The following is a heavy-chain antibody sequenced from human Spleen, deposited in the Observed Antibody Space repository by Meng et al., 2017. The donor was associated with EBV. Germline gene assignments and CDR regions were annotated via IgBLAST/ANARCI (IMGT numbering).Heavy chain of an antibody. CDR3: ARPFPSWQSPRLDPFGA. D-gene: IGHD6-19*01. Sequence: ERREWGPGRGSPSEPLSLTCTFSGDSIRSFYYWGWIRQPPGRGLEWIGSVHYTGSTYYSPSLKSRVTVSVDTSKNQFSLRLTSVTAADTAVYYCARPFPSWQSPRLDPFGAWGQGTLVTVSS. J-gene: IGHJ5*02. CDR2: VHYTGST. V-gene: IGHV4-39*01. CDR1: GDSIRSFYY.